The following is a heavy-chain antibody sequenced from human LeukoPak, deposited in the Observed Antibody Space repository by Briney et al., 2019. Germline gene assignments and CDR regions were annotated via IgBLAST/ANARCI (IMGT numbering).Heavy chain of an antibody. Sequence: PGGSLRLSCAASGFSFSSYWMNWVRWAPGKGLEWLANIKEDGSKKYYVDSVKGRFTISRDNAKNSLYLQMDSLRAEDTAVYYCVRDNPRQQGFAYWGQGTLVTVSS. J-gene: IGHJ4*02. CDR1: GFSFSSYW. CDR3: VRDNPRQQGFAY. V-gene: IGHV3-7*03. CDR2: IKEDGSKK. D-gene: IGHD6-13*01.